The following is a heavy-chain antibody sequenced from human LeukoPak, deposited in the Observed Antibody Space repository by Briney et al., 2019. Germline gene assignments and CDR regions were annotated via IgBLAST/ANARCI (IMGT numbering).Heavy chain of an antibody. V-gene: IGHV1-18*01. CDR2: ISAYSGNT. D-gene: IGHD3-3*01. CDR3: ARAPDDYDFWSGPFDY. Sequence: ASVKVSYKASGYTFTNYGISWVRQAPGQGLEWMGWISAYSGNTNYAQNLQGRVTMTTDTSTSTAYMELRGLRSDDTAVYYCARAPDDYDFWSGPFDYWGRGTLVTVSS. J-gene: IGHJ4*02. CDR1: GYTFTNYG.